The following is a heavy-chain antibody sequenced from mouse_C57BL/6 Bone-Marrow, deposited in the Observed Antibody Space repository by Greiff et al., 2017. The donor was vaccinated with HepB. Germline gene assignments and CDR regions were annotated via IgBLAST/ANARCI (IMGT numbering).Heavy chain of an antibody. V-gene: IGHV1-81*01. CDR2: IYPRSGNT. J-gene: IGHJ4*01. D-gene: IGHD2-1*01. CDR3: ARHLLLWYYYAMDY. Sequence: QVQLKQSGAELARPGASVKLSCKASGYTFTSYGISWVKQRTGQGLEWIGEIYPRSGNTYYNEKFKGKATLTADKSSSTAYMELRSLTSEDSAVYFCARHLLLWYYYAMDYWGQGTSVTVSS. CDR1: GYTFTSYG.